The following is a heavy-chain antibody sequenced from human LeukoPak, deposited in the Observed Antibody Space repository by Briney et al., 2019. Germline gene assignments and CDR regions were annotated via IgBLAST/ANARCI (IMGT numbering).Heavy chain of an antibody. CDR1: GFSFSTYA. V-gene: IGHV3-23*01. CDR2: ITNSGGTT. CDR3: AKRYCSGGSCYWGYAFDY. D-gene: IGHD2-15*01. J-gene: IGHJ4*02. Sequence: GGSLRLSCAASGFSFSTYAMSWVRQAPGKGLEWVSTITNSGGTTYYADSVKGRFTISRDNSKNTLYLQVSSLRDEDTAVYYCAKRYCSGGSCYWGYAFDYWGQGTLVTVSS.